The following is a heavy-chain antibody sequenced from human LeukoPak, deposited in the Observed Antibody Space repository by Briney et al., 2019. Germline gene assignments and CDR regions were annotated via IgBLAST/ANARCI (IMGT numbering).Heavy chain of an antibody. D-gene: IGHD3-3*01. CDR3: ANTIPHPGMWALDAFDI. CDR1: GLTVTSNY. Sequence: GGSLKLSCAASGLTVTSNYMSWVRQAPGKELERVSVIYRGTSTYYADSVKGRFTISGDNPKNTLYLQMNSLRAEDTAVYYCANTIPHPGMWALDAFDIWGQGTMVTVSS. CDR2: IYRGTST. J-gene: IGHJ3*02. V-gene: IGHV3-53*05.